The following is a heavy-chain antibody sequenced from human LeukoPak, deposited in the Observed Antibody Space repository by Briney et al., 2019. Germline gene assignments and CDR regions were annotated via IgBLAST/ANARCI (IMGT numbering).Heavy chain of an antibody. CDR2: ISGTGGTT. CDR1: GFTFSGYA. CDR3: AKTLTTVTILDAFDI. D-gene: IGHD4-17*01. J-gene: IGHJ3*02. V-gene: IGHV3-23*01. Sequence: GGSLRLSCAASGFTFSGYAMSWVRQAPGKGLEWVSGISGTGGTTNYADSVKGRFTISRDNSKNTLYLQMSSLRAEDMAVYYCAKTLTTVTILDAFDIWGQGTMVTVSS.